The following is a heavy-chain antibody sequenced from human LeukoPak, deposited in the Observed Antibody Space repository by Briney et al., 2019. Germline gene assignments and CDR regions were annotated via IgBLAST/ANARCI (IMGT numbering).Heavy chain of an antibody. V-gene: IGHV4-61*02. CDR3: AREPTRDFWSGKNWFDP. Sequence: SQTLSLTCTVSGGSISSGSYYWSWIRQAAGKGLEWIGRIYTSGSTNYNPPLKSRVTISVDTSKNQFSLKLSSVTAADTAVYYCAREPTRDFWSGKNWFDPWGQGTLVTVSS. J-gene: IGHJ5*02. CDR2: IYTSGST. CDR1: GGSISSGSYY. D-gene: IGHD3-3*01.